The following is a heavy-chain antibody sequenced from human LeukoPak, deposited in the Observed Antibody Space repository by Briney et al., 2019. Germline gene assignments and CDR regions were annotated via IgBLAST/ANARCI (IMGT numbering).Heavy chain of an antibody. V-gene: IGHV1-46*03. D-gene: IGHD2-2*01. CDR3: AVYCSSTSCYADY. J-gene: IGHJ4*02. Sequence: ASVTVSFKASGYTFTNYYMHWVRQAPGQGREWMGIINPSGGSKSNAQKFQGRLTMNRDTSPSKVYMALSRQRSEDTAVYYCAVYCSSTSCYADYWGQGTLVTVSS. CDR2: INPSGGSK. CDR1: GYTFTNYY.